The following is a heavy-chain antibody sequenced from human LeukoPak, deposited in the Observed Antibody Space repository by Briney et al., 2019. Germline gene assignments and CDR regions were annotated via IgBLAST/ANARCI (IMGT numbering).Heavy chain of an antibody. V-gene: IGHV4-59*12. CDR2: IYYSGST. CDR3: ARGLGVRGVRSDY. D-gene: IGHD3-10*01. CDR1: GGSISSYY. J-gene: IGHJ4*02. Sequence: PSETLSLTCTVSGGSISSYYWSWIRQPPGKGLEWTGHIYYSGSTNYNPSLKSRVTISVDTSKNQFSLKLSSVTAADTAVYYCARGLGVRGVRSDYWGQGTLVTVSS.